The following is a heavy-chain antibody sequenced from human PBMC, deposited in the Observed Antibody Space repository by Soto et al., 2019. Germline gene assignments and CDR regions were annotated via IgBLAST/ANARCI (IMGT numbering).Heavy chain of an antibody. Sequence: EVQVVESGGGLVQPGGSLRLSCAASGFTFSAYAMHWVRQAPGKGLEYVSAITSVGISTYYANSVKGRFTISRDNSKNTLYLQMGSLRAEDMAVYYCARDLGGPWPSIMDVWGRGTTVTVSS. CDR2: ITSVGIST. CDR1: GFTFSAYA. CDR3: ARDLGGPWPSIMDV. J-gene: IGHJ6*02. V-gene: IGHV3-64*01.